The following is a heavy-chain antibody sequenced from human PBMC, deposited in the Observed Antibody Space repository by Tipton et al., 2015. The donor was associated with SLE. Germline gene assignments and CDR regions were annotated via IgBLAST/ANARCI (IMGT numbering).Heavy chain of an antibody. D-gene: IGHD1-26*01. CDR3: ARDLLVGATSWGMDV. J-gene: IGHJ6*03. CDR2: INSDSTDA. Sequence: SLRLSCTASGFAFSSSWMNWVRQAPGKGLEWVSTINSDSTDAFYADSVEGRFTISRDNSKNTLYLQMNSLRAEDTAVYYCARDLLVGATSWGMDVWGKGTTVTVSS. CDR1: GFAFSSSW. V-gene: IGHV3-21*01.